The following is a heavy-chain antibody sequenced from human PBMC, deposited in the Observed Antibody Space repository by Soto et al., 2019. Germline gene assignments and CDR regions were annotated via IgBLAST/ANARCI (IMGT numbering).Heavy chain of an antibody. Sequence: SETLSLTCTVSGDSISSYSWSWIRQPPGKGLEWIGNIYYNGNTKYNPSLKSRVTMSVDTSKNHFSLKLSSVTAADTAVYYCARDQYSYGYGLKYYGMDVWGQGTTVTVSS. CDR2: IYYNGNT. CDR1: GDSISSYS. D-gene: IGHD5-18*01. V-gene: IGHV4-59*01. J-gene: IGHJ6*02. CDR3: ARDQYSYGYGLKYYGMDV.